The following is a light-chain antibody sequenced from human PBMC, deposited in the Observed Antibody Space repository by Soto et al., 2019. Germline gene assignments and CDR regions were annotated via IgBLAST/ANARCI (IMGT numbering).Light chain of an antibody. CDR3: QQYNNWPPT. CDR2: GAS. J-gene: IGKJ1*01. CDR1: QSVSSN. V-gene: IGKV3-15*01. Sequence: EIVTTQSPATLSVSPGERATLSCRASQSVSSNLAWYQQKPGQAPRLLIYGASTRATGIPARFSGSGSGTEFTLTISSLQSEDFAVYYCQQYNNWPPTFGQGTKV.